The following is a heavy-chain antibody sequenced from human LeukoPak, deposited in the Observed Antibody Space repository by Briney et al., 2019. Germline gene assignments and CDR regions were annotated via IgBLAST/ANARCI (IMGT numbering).Heavy chain of an antibody. V-gene: IGHV1-8*01. CDR3: ARGYSSGYSSGWFSNYYYYMDV. D-gene: IGHD6-19*01. CDR1: GYTFTSYD. Sequence: ASVKVSCKASGYTFTSYDINWVRQATGQGLEWMGWMNPNSGNTGYAQKFQGRVTITRNTSISTAYMELSSLRSEDTAVYYCARGYSSGYSSGWFSNYYYYMDVWGKGTTVTVSS. CDR2: MNPNSGNT. J-gene: IGHJ6*03.